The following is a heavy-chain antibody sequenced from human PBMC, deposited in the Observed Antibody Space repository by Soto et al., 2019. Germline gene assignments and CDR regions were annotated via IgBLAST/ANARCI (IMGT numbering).Heavy chain of an antibody. J-gene: IGHJ4*02. CDR3: ARDVGPDYFDY. CDR2: ISYDGSNK. D-gene: IGHD1-26*01. CDR1: GFTFSSHA. V-gene: IGHV3-30-3*01. Sequence: QVQLVESGGGVVQPGRSLTLSCAASGFTFSSHAMHWVRQAPGKGLEWVAVISYDGSNKYHADSVKGRFTISRDNSKNTLYLQMNSPRGEDTAVYYCARDVGPDYFDYWGQGTLVTVSS.